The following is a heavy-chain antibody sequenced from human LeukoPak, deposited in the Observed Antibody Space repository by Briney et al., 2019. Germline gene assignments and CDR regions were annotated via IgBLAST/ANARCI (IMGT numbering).Heavy chain of an antibody. V-gene: IGHV4-59*02. CDR1: GGSVSSWY. D-gene: IGHD2-8*01. CDR3: ARETRLMVNASGLGFNY. J-gene: IGHJ4*02. CDR2: IYDSGNT. Sequence: PSETLSLTCTVSGGSVSSWYWSWIRQPPGKGLEWIGYIYDSGNTKYNPSLKSRVTISIDTPKNQFSLKLTSVTAADTATYYCARETRLMVNASGLGFNYWGQGILVTVSS.